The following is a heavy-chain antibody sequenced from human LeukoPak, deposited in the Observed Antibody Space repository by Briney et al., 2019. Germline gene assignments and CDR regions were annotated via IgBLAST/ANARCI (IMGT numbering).Heavy chain of an antibody. CDR2: IYYSGST. Sequence: SETLSLTCTVSGGSISSYYWSWTRQPPGKGLEWIGYIYYSGSTNYNPSLKSRVTISVDTSKNQFSLKLSSVTAADTAVYYCARYFYSGSYAAWGQGTLVTVSS. D-gene: IGHD1-26*01. V-gene: IGHV4-59*12. CDR1: GGSISSYY. J-gene: IGHJ5*02. CDR3: ARYFYSGSYAA.